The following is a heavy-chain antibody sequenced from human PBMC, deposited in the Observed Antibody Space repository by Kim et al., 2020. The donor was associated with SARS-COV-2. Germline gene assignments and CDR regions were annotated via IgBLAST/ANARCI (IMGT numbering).Heavy chain of an antibody. V-gene: IGHV3-7*03. J-gene: IGHJ5*02. Sequence: DPVKGRIPISRDNAKNSLYLQMNGLRAEDTAVYYCARVSSGSSSWYWFDPWGQGTLVTVSS. D-gene: IGHD6-13*01. CDR3: ARVSSGSSSWYWFDP.